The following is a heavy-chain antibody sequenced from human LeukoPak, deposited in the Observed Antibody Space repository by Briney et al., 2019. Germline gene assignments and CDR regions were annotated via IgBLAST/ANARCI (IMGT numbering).Heavy chain of an antibody. D-gene: IGHD6-19*01. Sequence: PSETLSLTCTVSDGSISSYYWSWIRQPPGKGLEWIGYIYYSGNTNYNPSLKSRVTISVDTSKNQFSLKLSSVTAADTAVYYCAREGGSSGWYDFWGQGTLVTVSS. J-gene: IGHJ4*02. V-gene: IGHV4-59*01. CDR3: AREGGSSGWYDF. CDR2: IYYSGNT. CDR1: DGSISSYY.